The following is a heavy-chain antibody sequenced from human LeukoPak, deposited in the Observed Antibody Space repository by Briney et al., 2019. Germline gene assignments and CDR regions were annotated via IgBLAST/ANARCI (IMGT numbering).Heavy chain of an antibody. J-gene: IGHJ4*02. CDR1: GYTFTGYY. V-gene: IGHV1-2*02. D-gene: IGHD3-10*01. CDR2: INPNSGGT. CDR3: ARGNCMSRRFGEPGNCIFDY. Sequence: ASVKVSCKASGYTFTGYYMHWVRQAPGQGLEWMGWINPNSGGTNYAQKFQGRVTMTRDTSISTAYMELSRLRSDDTAVYYCARGNCMSRRFGEPGNCIFDYWGQGTLVTVSS.